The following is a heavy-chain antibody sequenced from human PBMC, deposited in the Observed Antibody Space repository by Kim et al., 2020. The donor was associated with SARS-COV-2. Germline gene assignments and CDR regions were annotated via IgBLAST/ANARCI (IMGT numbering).Heavy chain of an antibody. J-gene: IGHJ4*02. CDR2: INHSGST. D-gene: IGHD5-18*01. CDR1: GGSFSGYY. Sequence: SETLSLTCAVYGGSFSGYYWSWIRQPPGKGLEWIGEINHSGSTNYNPSLKSRVTISVDTSKNQFSLKLSSVTAADTAVYYCARGLRDTARWFDYWGQGTLVTVSS. CDR3: ARGLRDTARWFDY. V-gene: IGHV4-34*01.